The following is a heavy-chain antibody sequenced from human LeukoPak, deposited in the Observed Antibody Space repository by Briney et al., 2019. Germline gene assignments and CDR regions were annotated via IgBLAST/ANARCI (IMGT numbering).Heavy chain of an antibody. J-gene: IGHJ4*02. D-gene: IGHD3-10*02. CDR1: GGSTSDYY. CDR3: ARGGTLFTYFDS. Sequence: SETLSLTCSVSGGSTSDYYWNWIRQPAGQGLEWLGRIYYTGNTAYNPSLESRLTMSLDTAKNQFSLKVTSVTAADTAVYYCARGGTLFTYFDSWSQGTLVTVSS. CDR2: IYYTGNT. V-gene: IGHV4-4*07.